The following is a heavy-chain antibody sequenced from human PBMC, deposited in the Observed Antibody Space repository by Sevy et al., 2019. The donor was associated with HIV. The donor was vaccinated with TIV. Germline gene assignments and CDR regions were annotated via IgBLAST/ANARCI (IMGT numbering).Heavy chain of an antibody. CDR2: IRSKAYGGTT. Sequence: GGSLRLSCTASGFTFGDYAMSWVRQAPGKGLEWVGFIRSKAYGGTTEYAASVKGRFTISRDDSKSIAYLQMNSLKTEDTAVYYCTRPYRGCSSTSCYGYWGQGTLVTVSS. CDR3: TRPYRGCSSTSCYGY. D-gene: IGHD2-2*01. V-gene: IGHV3-49*04. CDR1: GFTFGDYA. J-gene: IGHJ4*02.